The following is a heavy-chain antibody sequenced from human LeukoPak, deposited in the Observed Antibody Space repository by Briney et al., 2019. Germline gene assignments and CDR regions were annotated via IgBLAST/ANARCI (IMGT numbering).Heavy chain of an antibody. V-gene: IGHV4-59*08. Sequence: IPSETLSLTCTVSGGSISSYYWSWIRQPPGKGLEWIGYIYYSGSTNYSPSLKSRVTISVDTSKNQFSLKLSSVTAADTAVYYCARVNTQGVPSPWGQGILVTVSS. CDR3: ARVNTQGVPSP. D-gene: IGHD2-15*01. J-gene: IGHJ5*02. CDR2: IYYSGST. CDR1: GGSISSYY.